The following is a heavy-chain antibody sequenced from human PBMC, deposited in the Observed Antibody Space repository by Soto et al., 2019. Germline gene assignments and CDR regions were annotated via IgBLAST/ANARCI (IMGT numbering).Heavy chain of an antibody. CDR2: ISAYNGNT. D-gene: IGHD3-22*01. CDR3: ATMVWDYYNCSCYFVDY. J-gene: IGHJ4*02. CDR1: GYTFTSYG. Sequence: ASVKVSCKASGYTFTSYGISWVRQAPGQGLEWMGWISAYNGNTNYAQKLQGRVTMTTDTSTSTAYMELRSLRSDDTAVYYCATMVWDYYNCSCYFVDYRGKRTLVTASS. V-gene: IGHV1-18*01.